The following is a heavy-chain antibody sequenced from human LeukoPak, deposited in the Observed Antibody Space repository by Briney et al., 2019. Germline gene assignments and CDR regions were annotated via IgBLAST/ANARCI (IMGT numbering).Heavy chain of an antibody. CDR3: AKNHGPNYSSNWSD. J-gene: IGHJ4*02. V-gene: IGHV3-23*01. CDR2: ISGSGGST. Sequence: PGGSLRLSCAASGFTFSNYAMTWVRQAPGKGLEWVSTISGSGGSTYYADSVKGRFTISRDNSKNTLYLQMSGLRAEDTAVYYCAKNHGPNYSSNWSDWGQGTLVTVSS. D-gene: IGHD6-13*01. CDR1: GFTFSNYA.